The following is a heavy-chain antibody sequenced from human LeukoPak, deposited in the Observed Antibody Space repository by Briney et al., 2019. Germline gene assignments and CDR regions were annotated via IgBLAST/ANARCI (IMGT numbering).Heavy chain of an antibody. D-gene: IGHD3-10*01. CDR1: GFSFSDAW. Sequence: PGGSLRLSCAASGFSFSDAWVSWVRQIPGKGLEWVGRIESKTDGGTTDYAAPVEGRFTISRDDSTNTLYLQMNSLKSEDTAVYYCTTYGSGRKFDYWGQGILVTVSS. V-gene: IGHV3-15*04. J-gene: IGHJ4*02. CDR3: TTYGSGRKFDY. CDR2: IESKTDGGTT.